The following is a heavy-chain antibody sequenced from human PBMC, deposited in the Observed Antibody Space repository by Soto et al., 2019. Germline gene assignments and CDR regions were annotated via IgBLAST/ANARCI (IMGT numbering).Heavy chain of an antibody. Sequence: QVQLVQSGAEVKKPGASVKVSCKVSGYRFTGYPMNWVRQAPGQGLEWMGGINPYSGDTNYAQNFQGRVTMTRDTSISTVYMELRSLRFDDTAVYYCARENIAVLGYWGQGTLVTVSS. CDR1: GYRFTGYP. CDR3: ARENIAVLGY. V-gene: IGHV1-2*02. J-gene: IGHJ4*02. CDR2: INPYSGDT. D-gene: IGHD2-21*01.